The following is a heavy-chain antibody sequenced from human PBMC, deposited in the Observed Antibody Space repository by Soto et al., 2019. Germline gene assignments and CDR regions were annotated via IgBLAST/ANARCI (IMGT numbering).Heavy chain of an antibody. Sequence: SETLSLTCAVYGGSFSGYYWSWIRQPPGKGLEWIGEINHSGSTNYNPSLKSRVTISVDTSKNQFSLKLSSVTAADTAVYYCASTYGDYPPNWGQGTLVTVSS. CDR2: INHSGST. J-gene: IGHJ4*02. CDR3: ASTYGDYPPN. CDR1: GGSFSGYY. V-gene: IGHV4-34*01. D-gene: IGHD4-17*01.